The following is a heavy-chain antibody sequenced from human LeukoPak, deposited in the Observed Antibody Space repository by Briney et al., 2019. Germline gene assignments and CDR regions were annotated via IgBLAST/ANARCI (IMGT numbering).Heavy chain of an antibody. CDR3: ANPFNCGGDCYSF. V-gene: IGHV4-59*08. Sequence: PSETLSLTCTVSGGSISSYYWSWIRQPPGKGLEWIGYIYYSGSTNYNPSLKSRVTISVDTSKNQFSLKLSSVTAADTAVYYCANPFNCGGDCYSFCGQGTLVTVSS. CDR1: GGSISSYY. J-gene: IGHJ4*02. CDR2: IYYSGST. D-gene: IGHD2-21*02.